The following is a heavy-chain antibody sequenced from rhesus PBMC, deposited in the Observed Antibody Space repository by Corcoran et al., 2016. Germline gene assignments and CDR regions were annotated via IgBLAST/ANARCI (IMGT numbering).Heavy chain of an antibody. D-gene: IGHD6-31*01. J-gene: IGHJ4*01. CDR1: GFSIITRGMG. CDR3: ARKGSSGWYYFDY. CDR2: IYWDDDK. Sequence: QVTLKESGPALVKPTQTLTLTCTFSGFSIITRGMGVGWIRQPPGKALEWLALIYWDDDKYYNTSLKSRLTISKDTSKNQVVLTMTKMDPVDTATYYCARKGSSGWYYFDYWGQGVLVTVSS. V-gene: IGHV2-174*01.